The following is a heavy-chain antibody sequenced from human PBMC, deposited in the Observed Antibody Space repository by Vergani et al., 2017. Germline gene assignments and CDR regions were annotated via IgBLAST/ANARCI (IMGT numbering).Heavy chain of an antibody. CDR2: ISSSGSTI. Sequence: QVQLVESGGGLVKPGGSLRLSCAASGFTFSDYYMSWIRQAPGKGLEWVSYISSSGSTIYYADSVKGRFTISRDNAKNSLYLQMNSLTAEDTAIYYCAGPQGTSAYYYGGFDYWGQGILVTVSS. V-gene: IGHV3-11*01. J-gene: IGHJ4*02. CDR1: GFTFSDYY. D-gene: IGHD3-22*01. CDR3: AGPQGTSAYYYGGFDY.